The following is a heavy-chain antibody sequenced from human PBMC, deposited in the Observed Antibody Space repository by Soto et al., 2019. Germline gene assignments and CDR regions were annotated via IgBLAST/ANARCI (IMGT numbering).Heavy chain of an antibody. Sequence: ASVKVSCKTSGYTFSSYTIAWVRQAPGQGLEWLGWISPDDGNTEYEQKLQGRVTMTADTLTNNAYMELRSLKYDDTAVYYCARVEAPFGESLHWGQGTPVTVSS. CDR1: GYTFSSYT. J-gene: IGHJ4*02. CDR2: ISPDDGNT. D-gene: IGHD3-10*01. V-gene: IGHV1-18*01. CDR3: ARVEAPFGESLH.